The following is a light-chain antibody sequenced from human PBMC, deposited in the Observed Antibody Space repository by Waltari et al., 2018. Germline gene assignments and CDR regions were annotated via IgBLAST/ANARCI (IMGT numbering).Light chain of an antibody. CDR1: QDIGNW. V-gene: IGKV1-12*01. CDR3: QQSNTFPPT. J-gene: IGKJ4*01. Sequence: DIQMTQSPSSVPASVGDTVTNTCRASQDIGNWLAWYQQKPGKAPKSLIYAASSLQSGVPSKFSGSWSGTDFTLTISSLQPDDFATYFCQQSNTFPPTFGGGTKVEI. CDR2: AAS.